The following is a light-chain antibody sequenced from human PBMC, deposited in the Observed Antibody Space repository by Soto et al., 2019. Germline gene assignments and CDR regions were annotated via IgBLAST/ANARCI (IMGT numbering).Light chain of an antibody. CDR3: QQYNSYWT. V-gene: IGKV1-5*03. CDR2: KAS. J-gene: IGKJ1*01. CDR1: QSISSW. Sequence: DIHMTQSPSTLSASVGDRVTITCRASQSISSWLAWYQQKPGKAPKLLIYKASSLESGVPSRFSGSGPGTEFTLTISSLQPDDFATYYCQQYNSYWTFGQGTKVDI.